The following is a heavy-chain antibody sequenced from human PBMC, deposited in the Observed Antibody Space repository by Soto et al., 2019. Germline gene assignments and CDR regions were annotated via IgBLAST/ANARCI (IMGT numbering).Heavy chain of an antibody. V-gene: IGHV3-23*01. CDR3: AKTMVRGVIFLPFDY. D-gene: IGHD3-10*01. J-gene: IGHJ4*02. Sequence: GGSLRLSCAASGFTFSSYAMSWVRQAPGKGLEWVSAISGSGGSTYYADSVKGRFTISRDNSKNTLYLQMNSLRAEDTAVYYCAKTMVRGVIFLPFDYWGQGTLVTVSS. CDR2: ISGSGGST. CDR1: GFTFSSYA.